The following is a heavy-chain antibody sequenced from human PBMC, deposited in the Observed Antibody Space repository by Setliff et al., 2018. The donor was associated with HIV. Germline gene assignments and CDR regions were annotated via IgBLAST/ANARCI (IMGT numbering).Heavy chain of an antibody. V-gene: IGHV4-59*11. CDR3: AKAPRDGYYYMDV. J-gene: IGHJ6*03. CDR1: GGSLSNHY. Sequence: SETLSLTCTVSGGSLSNHYWSWLRQSPKNGLEWIGYVYYSGSTNYKPSFKSRVSISVDTSRNQFSLNLTSLTTADTAMYYCAKAPRDGYYYMDVWGKGTTVTVSS. CDR2: VYYSGST.